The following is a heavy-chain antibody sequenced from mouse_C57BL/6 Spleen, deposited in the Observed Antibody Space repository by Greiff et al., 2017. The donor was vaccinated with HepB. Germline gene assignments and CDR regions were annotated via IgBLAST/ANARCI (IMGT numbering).Heavy chain of an antibody. Sequence: VKLVESGAELVRPGASVTLSCKASGYTFTDYEMHWVKQTPVHGLEWIGAIDPETGGTAYNQKFKGKAILTADKSSSTAYMELRSLTSEDSAVYYCTRVLRYHWYFDVWGTGTAVTVSS. CDR2: IDPETGGT. J-gene: IGHJ1*03. V-gene: IGHV1-15*01. CDR1: GYTFTDYE. CDR3: TRVLRYHWYFDV. D-gene: IGHD1-1*01.